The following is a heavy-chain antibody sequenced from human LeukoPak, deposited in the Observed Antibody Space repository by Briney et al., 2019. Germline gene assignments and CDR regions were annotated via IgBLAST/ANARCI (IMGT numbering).Heavy chain of an antibody. J-gene: IGHJ4*02. D-gene: IGHD3-10*01. V-gene: IGHV3-21*05. CDR2: ISSGSNFI. Sequence: PGGSLRLSCAASGFTFSTYNMNWVRQAPGKGLEWVSYISSGSNFIYYADSVKGRFTISRDNAKNPLYLQMNSLRAEDTAVYYCARDKDYYGSGSYYNVDYWGQGTLVTVSS. CDR3: ARDKDYYGSGSYYNVDY. CDR1: GFTFSTYN.